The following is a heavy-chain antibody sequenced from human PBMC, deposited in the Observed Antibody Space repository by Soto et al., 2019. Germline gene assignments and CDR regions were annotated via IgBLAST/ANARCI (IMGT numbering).Heavy chain of an antibody. CDR1: GYTFTSYG. CDR3: ARDRERITIFGVTKVNFDY. V-gene: IGHV1-18*03. CDR2: ISAYNGNT. D-gene: IGHD3-3*01. J-gene: IGHJ4*02. Sequence: ASVKVSCKASGYTFTSYGISWVRQAPGQGLEWMGWISAYNGNTNYAQKLQGRVTMTTDTSTSTAYMELRSLRSDDMAVYYCARDRERITIFGVTKVNFDYWGQGTLVTVS.